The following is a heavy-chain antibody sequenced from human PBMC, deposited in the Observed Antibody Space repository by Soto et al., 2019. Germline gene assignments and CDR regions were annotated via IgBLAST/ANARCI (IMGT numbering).Heavy chain of an antibody. CDR2: TNEDGSEK. V-gene: IGHV3-7*01. Sequence: PGGSLRLSCAASGFTFSSYWMSWVRQAPGHGLEWVAHTNEDGSEKRYVDAVKGRFTISRDNGRNSLYLQMNSLRVEDTALYYCVDWSVNNLWGQGNPVTVSS. CDR1: GFTFSSYW. D-gene: IGHD3-9*01. CDR3: VDWSVNNL. J-gene: IGHJ4*02.